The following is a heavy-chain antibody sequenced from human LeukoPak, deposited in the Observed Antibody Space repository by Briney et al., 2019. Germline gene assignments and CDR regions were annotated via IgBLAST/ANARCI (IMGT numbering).Heavy chain of an antibody. CDR3: ASSYDSSGYYNTLDY. J-gene: IGHJ4*02. Sequence: SETLSLTCTVSGYSITSGYHWGWIRQPPGKGLEWIGSIHHTGTTYHNPSLKSRLTISVDTSKNQFSLKLSSVTAADTAVYYCASSYDSSGYYNTLDYWGQGTLVTVSS. D-gene: IGHD3-22*01. V-gene: IGHV4-38-2*02. CDR1: GYSITSGYH. CDR2: IHHTGTT.